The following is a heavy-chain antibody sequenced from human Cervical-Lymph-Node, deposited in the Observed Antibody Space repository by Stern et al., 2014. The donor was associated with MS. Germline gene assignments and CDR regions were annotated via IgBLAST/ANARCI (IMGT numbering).Heavy chain of an antibody. J-gene: IGHJ4*02. Sequence: EVQLVESGGGVIQPGGSLRLSCTASGFTVSRDSMTWVRQAHGKGLEWVSLITNVGSTFYTDSGKGRFTISRDDSKNTVYLHMTSLRAEDTAMYYCARDTSSPERSDWWGQGTLVTVSS. CDR3: ARDTSSPERSDW. V-gene: IGHV3-53*01. D-gene: IGHD1-1*01. CDR2: ITNVGST. CDR1: GFTVSRDS.